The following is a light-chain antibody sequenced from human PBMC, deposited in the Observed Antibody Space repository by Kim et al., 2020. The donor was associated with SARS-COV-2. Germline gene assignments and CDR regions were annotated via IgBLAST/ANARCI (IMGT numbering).Light chain of an antibody. V-gene: IGKV4-1*01. CDR2: WAS. J-gene: IGKJ2*01. CDR1: QSVSDTSNNKNY. CDR3: QQYHSTPYT. Sequence: DIVMTQSPDSLPVSLGERAIINCKSSQSVSDTSNNKNYLAWYQQKPGQPPKLLIYWASTRESGVPDRFSGSGSGTDFTLTISSLQAEDVAVYYCQQYHSTPYTFGQGTKLEI.